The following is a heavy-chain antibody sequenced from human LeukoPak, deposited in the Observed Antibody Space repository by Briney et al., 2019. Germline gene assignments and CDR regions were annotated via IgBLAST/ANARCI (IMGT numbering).Heavy chain of an antibody. J-gene: IGHJ4*02. CDR1: GYTFTGYY. Sequence: GASVKVSCKASGYTFTGYYMHWVRQAPGQGLEWMGWINPNSGGTNYAQKFQGRVTMTRDTSISTAYMELSRLRSDDTAVYYCARDDFWSGYYLDYWGQGTLVTVSS. CDR2: INPNSGGT. D-gene: IGHD3-3*01. CDR3: ARDDFWSGYYLDY. V-gene: IGHV1-2*02.